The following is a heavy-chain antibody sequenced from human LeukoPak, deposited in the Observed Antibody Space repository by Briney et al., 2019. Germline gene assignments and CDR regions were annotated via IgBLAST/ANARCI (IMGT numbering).Heavy chain of an antibody. V-gene: IGHV3-11*04. CDR1: GFTFSDYH. J-gene: IGHJ4*02. Sequence: PGGSLRLSCAASGFTFSDYHMSWIRQAPGKGLEWVSYISSSGSTIYYADSVKGRFTISRDNSKNTLYLQLNSLRAEDTAVYYCARDSTYYYDSGSSGPHYFDNWGQGTLVTVSS. CDR3: ARDSTYYYDSGSSGPHYFDN. D-gene: IGHD3-10*01. CDR2: ISSSGSTI.